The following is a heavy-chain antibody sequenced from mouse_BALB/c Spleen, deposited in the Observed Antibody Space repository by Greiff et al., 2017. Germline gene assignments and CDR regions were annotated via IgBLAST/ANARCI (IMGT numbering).Heavy chain of an antibody. Sequence: EVKLQESGPGLVKPSQSLSLTCSVTGYSITSGYYWNWIRQFPGNKLEWMGYISYDGSNNYNPSLKNRISITRDTSKNQFFLKLNSVTTEDTATYYCAREDYGPGDFDYWGQGTTLTVSS. CDR3: AREDYGPGDFDY. J-gene: IGHJ2*01. CDR1: GYSITSGYY. V-gene: IGHV3-6*02. CDR2: ISYDGSN. D-gene: IGHD1-2*01.